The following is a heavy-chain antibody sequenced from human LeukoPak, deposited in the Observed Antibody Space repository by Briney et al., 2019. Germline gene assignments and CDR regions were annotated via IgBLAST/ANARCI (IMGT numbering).Heavy chain of an antibody. Sequence: GGSLRLSCAASGCTFSGYEMKWVRQAPGKGLEWVSYISRSGTIISYADSVKGRFTISRDNAKNSLYLQMNSLRAEDTAVYYCARERDDYYFDYWGQGTLVTVSS. V-gene: IGHV3-48*03. J-gene: IGHJ4*02. CDR2: ISRSGTII. D-gene: IGHD3-3*01. CDR1: GCTFSGYE. CDR3: ARERDDYYFDY.